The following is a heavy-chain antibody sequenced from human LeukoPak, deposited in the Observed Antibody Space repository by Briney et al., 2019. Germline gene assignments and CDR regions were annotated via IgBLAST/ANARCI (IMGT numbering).Heavy chain of an antibody. D-gene: IGHD6-13*01. Sequence: SQTLSLTCTVSGGSISSGDYYWSWIRQPPGEGLEWIGSIYYSGSTYYNPSLKSRVTISVDTSKNQFSLKLSSVTAADTAVYYCARDRGIAAAGIDYWGQGTLVTVSS. CDR3: ARDRGIAAAGIDY. V-gene: IGHV4-39*07. CDR1: GGSISSGDYY. J-gene: IGHJ4*02. CDR2: IYYSGST.